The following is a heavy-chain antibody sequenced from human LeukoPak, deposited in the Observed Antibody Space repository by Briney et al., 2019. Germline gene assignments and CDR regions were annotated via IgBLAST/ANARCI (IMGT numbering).Heavy chain of an antibody. CDR1: GFTVSSNY. CDR2: LYSGGTT. D-gene: IGHD3-10*01. J-gene: IGHJ6*02. Sequence: PGGSLRLSCAVSGFTVSSNYMTWVRQAPGKGLEWVSVLYSGGTTYYADSVKGRFTISRDNSKNTLYLQMNSLRAEDTAVYYCARGGLYYGSGSYSEYSCMDVWGQGTTVTVSS. V-gene: IGHV3-53*05. CDR3: ARGGLYYGSGSYSEYSCMDV.